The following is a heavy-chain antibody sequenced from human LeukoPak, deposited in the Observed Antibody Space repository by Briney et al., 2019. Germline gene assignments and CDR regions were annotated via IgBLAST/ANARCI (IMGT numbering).Heavy chain of an antibody. J-gene: IGHJ4*02. V-gene: IGHV1-2*02. D-gene: IGHD3-22*01. CDR1: GYTFTGYY. Sequence: ASVKVSCKASGYTFTGYYMHWARQAPGQGLEWMGWINPNSGGTNYAQKFQGRVTMTRDTSISTAYMELSSLRSEDTAVYYCARDSAYDSSGYYGDYWGQGTLVTVSS. CDR2: INPNSGGT. CDR3: ARDSAYDSSGYYGDY.